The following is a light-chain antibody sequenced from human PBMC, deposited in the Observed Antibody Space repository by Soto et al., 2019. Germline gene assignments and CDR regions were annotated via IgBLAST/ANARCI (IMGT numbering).Light chain of an antibody. Sequence: EIVLTQSPGTLSLSPGERATLSCRASQSVSSSYLAWYQQKPGQAPRLLIYGASSRATGIPDRFSGSGSGTDFTLTISRLEPEDFAVYYFQKYGSSPPAFGQGTRLEIK. CDR2: GAS. CDR1: QSVSSSY. J-gene: IGKJ5*01. CDR3: QKYGSSPPA. V-gene: IGKV3-20*01.